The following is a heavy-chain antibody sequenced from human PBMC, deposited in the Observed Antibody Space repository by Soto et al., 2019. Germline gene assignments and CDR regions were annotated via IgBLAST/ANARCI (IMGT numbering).Heavy chain of an antibody. D-gene: IGHD3-10*01. V-gene: IGHV1-3*01. CDR1: GYTFSNFA. CDR3: AREGYYSGSGTYSPPRYYGMDA. Sequence: ASVKVSCKASGYTFSNFAMHWVRQAPGQRLEWMGWINAGNWNTKYSQKFQGRVTITRDTSASTAYMELSSLRSEDTAVYYCAREGYYSGSGTYSPPRYYGMDAWGQGTTVTVSS. J-gene: IGHJ6*02. CDR2: INAGNWNT.